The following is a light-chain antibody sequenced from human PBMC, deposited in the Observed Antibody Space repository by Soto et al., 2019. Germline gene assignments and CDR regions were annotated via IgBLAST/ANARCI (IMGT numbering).Light chain of an antibody. V-gene: IGKV3D-15*01. Sequence: EIVMTQSPPTLSVSPGERATLSCRASQSVGSKLAWYQQRPGQAPRLLIYDASNRATGIPARFSGSGSGTEFSLTISSLQPEDFAVYSCQQYGDWPGAFGGGTKVEIK. CDR1: QSVGSK. J-gene: IGKJ4*01. CDR3: QQYGDWPGA. CDR2: DAS.